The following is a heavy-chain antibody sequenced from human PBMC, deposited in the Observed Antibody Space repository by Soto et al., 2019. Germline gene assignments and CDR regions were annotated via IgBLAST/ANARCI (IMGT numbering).Heavy chain of an antibody. CDR1: GGSISSGGYS. Sequence: SETLSLTCAVSGGSISSGGYSWSWIRQPPGKGLEWTGYMYHSGSTYYNPSLKSRVTISIDRSKNQFSLKLSSVTAADTAVYYCARGEVVALGYWGQGTLVTVSS. CDR3: ARGEVVALGY. V-gene: IGHV4-30-2*01. J-gene: IGHJ4*02. D-gene: IGHD2-15*01. CDR2: MYHSGST.